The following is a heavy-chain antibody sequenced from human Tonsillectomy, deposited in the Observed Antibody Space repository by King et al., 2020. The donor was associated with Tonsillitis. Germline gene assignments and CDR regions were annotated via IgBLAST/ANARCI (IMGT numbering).Heavy chain of an antibody. CDR3: ARDGRWLQFAFDYYGLDV. D-gene: IGHD5-24*01. CDR2: ISYDGSNK. CDR1: GFTFSSYA. Sequence: VQLVESGGGVVQPGRSLRLSCAASGFTFSSYAMHWVRQAPGKGLEWVAVISYDGSNKYYADSVKGRFTISRDNSKNQLYLQMNSLRAEDTAVYYCARDGRWLQFAFDYYGLDVWGQGTTVTVSS. J-gene: IGHJ6*02. V-gene: IGHV3-30-3*01.